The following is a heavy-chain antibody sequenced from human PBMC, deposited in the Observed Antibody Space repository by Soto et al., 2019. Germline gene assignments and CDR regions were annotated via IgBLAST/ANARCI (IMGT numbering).Heavy chain of an antibody. J-gene: IGHJ3*02. CDR1: GFSFSNYW. CDR2: VNNDGRDT. Sequence: EVQVVESGGDLVQPGGSLRLSCAASGFSFSNYWMHWVRQAPGKGLVWVSRVNNDGRDTIYEDSVMGRFTVSRDNAKNTLLLHMNSMRIDYTALYYCARGSIDHAFDIWGQGPMVTVSS. V-gene: IGHV3-74*01. D-gene: IGHD3-9*01. CDR3: ARGSIDHAFDI.